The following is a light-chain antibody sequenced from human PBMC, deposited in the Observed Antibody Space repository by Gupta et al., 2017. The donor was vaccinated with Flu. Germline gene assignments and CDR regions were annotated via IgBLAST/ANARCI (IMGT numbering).Light chain of an antibody. J-gene: IGLJ2*01. CDR2: HNS. CDR1: SYNIERNT. CDR3: ATWYDSLKEV. Sequence: GSSYNIERNTVNWYQQLPGTAPKLLIYHNSQRPSGVPVRFSGSKSGTSASLAISGLQSEDEADYYCATWYDSLKEVFGRGTKLTVL. V-gene: IGLV1-44*01.